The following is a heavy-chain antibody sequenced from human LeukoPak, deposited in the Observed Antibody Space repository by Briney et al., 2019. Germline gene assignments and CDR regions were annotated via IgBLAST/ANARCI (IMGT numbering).Heavy chain of an antibody. J-gene: IGHJ4*02. Sequence: PGGSLRLSCAASGFTFSDYYMSWVRQAPGKGLEWVSVIYSGGSTYYADSVKGRFTISRDNSKNTLYLQMNSLRAEDTAVYYCARGSYSFTYDYWGQGTLVTVSS. D-gene: IGHD6-13*01. CDR2: IYSGGST. CDR1: GFTFSDYY. CDR3: ARGSYSFTYDY. V-gene: IGHV3-53*01.